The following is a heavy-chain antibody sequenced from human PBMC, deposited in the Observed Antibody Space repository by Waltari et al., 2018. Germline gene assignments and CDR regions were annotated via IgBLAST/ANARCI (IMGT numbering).Heavy chain of an antibody. CDR3: AKDQSAGVWDDSSGYGPVDY. D-gene: IGHD3-22*01. CDR2: ISGSGGST. CDR1: RFTFSNYA. J-gene: IGHJ4*02. Sequence: EGQVVESGGGLVQPGGSLRLSCAASRFTFSNYAMNWVRQAPGQGLGWVSAISGSGGSTYYADSGKGRLTIARDNSKNTLYLQMNSLRAEDTAVYYCAKDQSAGVWDDSSGYGPVDYWGQGTLVTVSS. V-gene: IGHV3-23*04.